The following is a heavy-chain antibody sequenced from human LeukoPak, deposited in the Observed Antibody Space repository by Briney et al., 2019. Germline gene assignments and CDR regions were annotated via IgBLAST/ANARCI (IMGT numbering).Heavy chain of an antibody. CDR2: ISAYNGNT. CDR1: GYSFTSYG. V-gene: IGHV1-18*01. Sequence: ASVKVSCKASGYSFTSYGITWVRQAPGQGLEWMGRISAYNGNTNYAQKLQGRVTMTTDTSTSTAYMELRSLRSDDTAVYYCASYYYDSSGYYQDRELDYWGQGTLVTVSS. CDR3: ASYYYDSSGYYQDRELDY. D-gene: IGHD3-22*01. J-gene: IGHJ4*02.